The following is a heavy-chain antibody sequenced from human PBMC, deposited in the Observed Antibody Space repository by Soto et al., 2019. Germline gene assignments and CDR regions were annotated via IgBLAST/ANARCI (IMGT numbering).Heavy chain of an antibody. Sequence: QVQLQQWGAGLLKPSETLSLTCAVYGGSFSGYYWSWIRQPPGKGLEWIGEINHSGRTNYNPSLKSRVTISVDTSKNQFSLKLSSVTAADTAVYYCATTIGYCSSTSCPGPSHFDYWGQGTLVTVSS. CDR1: GGSFSGYY. CDR3: ATTIGYCSSTSCPGPSHFDY. CDR2: INHSGRT. D-gene: IGHD2-2*01. J-gene: IGHJ4*02. V-gene: IGHV4-34*01.